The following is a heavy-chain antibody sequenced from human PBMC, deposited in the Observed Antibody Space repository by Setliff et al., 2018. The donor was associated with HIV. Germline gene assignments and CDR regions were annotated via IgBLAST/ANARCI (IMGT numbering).Heavy chain of an antibody. Sequence: ASVKVSCKAFGYTFSTNAIHWVRQAPGQRLEWMGYINAGDDNTRYSEKFQGRVTITRDTSANTAYMELSSLRSEDTAVYYCARGSCSGCYLSDYWGLGTMVTVSS. V-gene: IGHV1-3*01. D-gene: IGHD6-19*01. CDR2: INAGDDNT. J-gene: IGHJ4*02. CDR1: GYTFSTNA. CDR3: ARGSCSGCYLSDY.